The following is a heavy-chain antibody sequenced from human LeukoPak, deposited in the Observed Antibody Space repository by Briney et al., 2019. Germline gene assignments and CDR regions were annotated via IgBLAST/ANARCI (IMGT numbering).Heavy chain of an antibody. V-gene: IGHV5-51*01. CDR3: ARTLLRYFDWSPAGGFDY. CDR1: GYSFTSYW. CDR2: IYPGDSDT. J-gene: IGHJ4*02. D-gene: IGHD3-9*01. Sequence: GASLKISCKGSGYSFTSYWIGWVRQLPGKGLEWMGIIYPGDSDTRYSPSFQGQVTISADKSISTAYLQWSSLKASDTAMYYCARTLLRYFDWSPAGGFDYWGQGTLVTVSS.